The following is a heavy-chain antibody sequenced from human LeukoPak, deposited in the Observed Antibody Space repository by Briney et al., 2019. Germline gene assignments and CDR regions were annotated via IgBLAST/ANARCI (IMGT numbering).Heavy chain of an antibody. D-gene: IGHD3-10*01. V-gene: IGHV4-59*12. CDR3: ARGRPVLLWFGEPSNWFDP. CDR1: GGSTRGYY. CDR2: IYYSVSA. Sequence: PSETLSLTCTVSGGSTRGYYWSWIRQRPGKGLEWMGYIYYSVSANYNPSLKSRVTISVDTSTIPCSLKLSSVTAADTAVYFCARGRPVLLWFGEPSNWFDPWGQGTLVTVSS. J-gene: IGHJ5*02.